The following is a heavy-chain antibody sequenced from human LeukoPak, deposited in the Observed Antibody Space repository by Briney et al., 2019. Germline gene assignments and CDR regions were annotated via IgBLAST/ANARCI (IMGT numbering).Heavy chain of an antibody. CDR3: AREDIVVVPAAMMAWFAP. J-gene: IGHJ5*02. D-gene: IGHD2-2*01. V-gene: IGHV1-2*02. Sequence: ASVTVSFKPSGYTFTGYYMHWVRQAPGQGLEWMGWINPNSGGTNYAQKYQGRVTMTRDTSISTAYMELSRLRSHDTAVYYCAREDIVVVPAAMMAWFAPWGQGTLVTVSS. CDR2: INPNSGGT. CDR1: GYTFTGYY.